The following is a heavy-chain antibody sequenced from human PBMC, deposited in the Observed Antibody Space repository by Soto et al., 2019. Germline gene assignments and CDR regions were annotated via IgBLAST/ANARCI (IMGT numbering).Heavy chain of an antibody. V-gene: IGHV3-23*01. Sequence: EVQLLESGGGLVQPGGSLRLSCVASGFTFNRDAMTWVRQAPGKGLEWVSTISGRGGSTYYADSVKGRFTISRDNSKNTLYLPMNSLGAEDTAVYCCASSAWYLLSTRGGGDWGQGTLVTVSS. CDR1: GFTFNRDA. CDR2: ISGRGGST. J-gene: IGHJ4*02. D-gene: IGHD6-13*01. CDR3: ASSAWYLLSTRGGGD.